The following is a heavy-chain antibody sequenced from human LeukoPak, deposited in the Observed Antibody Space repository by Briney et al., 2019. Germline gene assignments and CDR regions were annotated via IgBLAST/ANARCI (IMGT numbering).Heavy chain of an antibody. Sequence: SETLSLTCTVSGGSISSYYWSWLRQPPGKGLEWIGYIYYSGSTNYNPSLKSRVTISVDTSKNQFSLKLSSVTAADTAVYYCARTMADAFDIWGQGTMVTVSS. J-gene: IGHJ3*02. CDR2: IYYSGST. CDR3: ARTMADAFDI. CDR1: GGSISSYY. V-gene: IGHV4-59*01. D-gene: IGHD3-10*01.